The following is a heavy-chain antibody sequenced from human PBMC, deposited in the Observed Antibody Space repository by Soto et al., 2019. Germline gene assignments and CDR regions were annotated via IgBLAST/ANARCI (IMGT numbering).Heavy chain of an antibody. Sequence: QVQLVQSGAEVKKPGVSVKVSCKASGYTVSTYGISWVRQAPGQGLEWMGWISSYNGDTNYAQTFQDRVTMTTDPSTSTADMELRSLTSADTDVYYCARDGTPPYYYYGLDVWGQGTTVTVSS. J-gene: IGHJ6*02. CDR3: ARDGTPPYYYYGLDV. CDR2: ISSYNGDT. CDR1: GYTVSTYG. V-gene: IGHV1-18*01.